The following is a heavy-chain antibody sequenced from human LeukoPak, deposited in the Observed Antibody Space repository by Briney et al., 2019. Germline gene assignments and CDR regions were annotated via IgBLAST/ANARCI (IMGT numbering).Heavy chain of an antibody. CDR1: GFTFSSYA. J-gene: IGHJ3*02. V-gene: IGHV3-23*01. D-gene: IGHD5-18*01. CDR3: ARSQNPEIHGYAAFDI. Sequence: GGSLRLSCAASGFTFSSYAMSWVRQAPGKGLEWVSINSDSGGSTYYADSVKGRFTISRDNSKNTLYLQMNSLRAEDTAVYYCARSQNPEIHGYAAFDIWGQGTMVTVSS. CDR2: NSDSGGST.